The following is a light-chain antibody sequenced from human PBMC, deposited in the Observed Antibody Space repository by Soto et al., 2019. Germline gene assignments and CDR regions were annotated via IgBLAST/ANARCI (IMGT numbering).Light chain of an antibody. V-gene: IGLV2-14*01. Sequence: QSALTQPASVSGSPGQSITISCTGTSSDVGGYNYVSWHQQHPGKAPKLMIYDVSNRPSGVSNRFSGSKSGNTASLTISGLQAEDEADYYCSSYTSSSTRRVFGGGTKVTVL. CDR3: SSYTSSSTRRV. CDR2: DVS. CDR1: SSDVGGYNY. J-gene: IGLJ3*02.